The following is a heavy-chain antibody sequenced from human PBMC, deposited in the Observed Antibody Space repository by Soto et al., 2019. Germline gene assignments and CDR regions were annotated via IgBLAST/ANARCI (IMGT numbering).Heavy chain of an antibody. CDR1: GFTFSSYS. CDR2: ISSSSSYI. CDR3: ARDHVKLGWELLLYPNSPFDY. J-gene: IGHJ4*02. V-gene: IGHV3-21*01. D-gene: IGHD1-26*01. Sequence: GGSLRLSCAASGFTFSSYSMNWVRQAPGKGLEWVSSISSSSSYIYYADSVKGRFTISRDNAKNSLYLQMNSLRAEDTAVYYCARDHVKLGWELLLYPNSPFDYWGQGTLVTVSS.